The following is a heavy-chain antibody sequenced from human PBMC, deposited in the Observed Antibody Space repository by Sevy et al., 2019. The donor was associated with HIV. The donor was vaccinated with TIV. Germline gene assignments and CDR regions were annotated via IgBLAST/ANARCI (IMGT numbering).Heavy chain of an antibody. Sequence: GGSLRLSCAASGFTFSAYAMSWVRQAPGKGLEWVSCISSSGGSTYYADSVKDRFSISRDTSKNTLYLQMNSLRAEDTAVYYCATLRGGLYGSGYFQNWGQGTQDTVSS. V-gene: IGHV3-23*01. CDR1: GFTFSAYA. J-gene: IGHJ1*01. CDR2: ISSSGGST. CDR3: ATLRGGLYGSGYFQN. D-gene: IGHD3-10*01.